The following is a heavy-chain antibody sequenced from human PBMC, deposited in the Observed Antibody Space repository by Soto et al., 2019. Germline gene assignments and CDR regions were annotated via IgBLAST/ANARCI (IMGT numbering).Heavy chain of an antibody. D-gene: IGHD3-22*01. CDR1: GGTFSSYA. CDR2: IIPIFGTA. Sequence: ASVKVSCKASGGTFSSYAISWVRQAPGQGLEWMGGIIPIFGTANYAQKFQGRVTITADESTSTAYMELSSLRSEDTAVYYCARDITMIVVDHYYYYGMDVWGQGTTVTVSS. CDR3: ARDITMIVVDHYYYYGMDV. V-gene: IGHV1-69*13. J-gene: IGHJ6*02.